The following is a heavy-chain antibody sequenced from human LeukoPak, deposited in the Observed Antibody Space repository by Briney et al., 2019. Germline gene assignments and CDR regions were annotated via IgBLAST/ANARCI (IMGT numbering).Heavy chain of an antibody. J-gene: IGHJ4*02. CDR3: SRESGPFCPFGH. Sequence: SETLSLTCGVSGGSITTTNYWSWVRQPPGGGLEWIGEISLAGRTRYNPSLKSRVNISIDESKNHLYLNLASVTAADTAVYYCSRESGPFCPFGHWGQGTLVAVTS. D-gene: IGHD1-26*01. CDR2: ISLAGRT. CDR1: GGSITTTNY. V-gene: IGHV4-4*02.